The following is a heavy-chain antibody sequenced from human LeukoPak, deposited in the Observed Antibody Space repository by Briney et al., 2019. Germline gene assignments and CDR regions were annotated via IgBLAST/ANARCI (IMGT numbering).Heavy chain of an antibody. Sequence: TGGSLRLSCAASGFTFSSYSMNWVRQAPGKGLEWVSSISSSSSYIYYADSVKGRFTISRDNSKNTLYLQMNSLRAEDTAVYYCAKEKWELLSVAFDIWGQGTMVTVSS. CDR1: GFTFSSYS. CDR3: AKEKWELLSVAFDI. J-gene: IGHJ3*02. D-gene: IGHD1-26*01. CDR2: ISSSSSYI. V-gene: IGHV3-21*04.